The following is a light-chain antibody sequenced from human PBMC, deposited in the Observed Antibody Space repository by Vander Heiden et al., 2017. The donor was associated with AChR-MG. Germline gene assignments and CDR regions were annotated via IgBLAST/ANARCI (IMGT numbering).Light chain of an antibody. CDR1: SSNIVAGDD. CDR3: QSYDSSLSGPVV. V-gene: IGLV1-40*01. J-gene: IGLJ2*01. Sequence: QSLLTPPPAVSGAPGQRFTISCTGSSSNIVAGDDVHWYQQLPGPAPKLLLYGNSNRHSGVPDRFSGSKSGTSASLAITGLQAEDEDDYYCQSYDSSLSGPVVFGGGTKLTVL. CDR2: GNS.